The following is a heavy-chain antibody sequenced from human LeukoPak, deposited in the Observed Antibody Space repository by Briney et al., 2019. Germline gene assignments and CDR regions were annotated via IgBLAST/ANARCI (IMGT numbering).Heavy chain of an antibody. J-gene: IGHJ4*02. CDR3: ARDGHPLDW. Sequence: PGGSLRLSCAASGFSFRSYWMSWVRQAPGKGLEWVANINQDGSEKYYVDSAKGRFTISRDNAKNSLSLQMISLRDEDTALYYCARDGHPLDWWGQGTQVTVSS. V-gene: IGHV3-7*03. CDR2: INQDGSEK. CDR1: GFSFRSYW.